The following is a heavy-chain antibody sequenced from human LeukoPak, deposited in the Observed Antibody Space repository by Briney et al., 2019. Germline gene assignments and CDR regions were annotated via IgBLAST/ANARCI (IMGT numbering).Heavy chain of an antibody. D-gene: IGHD1-26*01. V-gene: IGHV3-20*04. Sequence: GGSLRLSCAASGFTFDDYGMSWVRQAPGKGLEWVSGINWNGGSTGYADSVKGRFTISRDNAKNSLYLQMNSLRAEDTALYYCARWGIVGATVPFDYWGQGTLVTVSS. CDR2: INWNGGST. CDR3: ARWGIVGATVPFDY. CDR1: GFTFDDYG. J-gene: IGHJ4*02.